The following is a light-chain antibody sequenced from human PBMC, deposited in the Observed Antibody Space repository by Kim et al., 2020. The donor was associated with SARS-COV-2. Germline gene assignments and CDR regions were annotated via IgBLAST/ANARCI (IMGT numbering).Light chain of an antibody. CDR2: RNN. CDR1: SSNIGSNY. CDR3: AAWDDSLHVV. J-gene: IGLJ2*01. Sequence: PGQRVTISCSGRSSNIGSNYVYWYQQLPGTAPNLLIYRNNQRPSGVPDRFSGSKSGTSASLAISGLRSEDEADYYCAAWDDSLHVVFGGGTQLTVL. V-gene: IGLV1-47*01.